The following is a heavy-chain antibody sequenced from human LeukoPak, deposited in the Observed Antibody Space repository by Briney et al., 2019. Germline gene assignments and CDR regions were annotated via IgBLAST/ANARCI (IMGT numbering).Heavy chain of an antibody. Sequence: GGSLRLSCAASGFTFSSYDMHWVRQATGKGLEWVSAIGTAGDTYYPGSVKGRFTISRENAKNSLYLQMNSLRAGDTAVYYCARAQALHGAYYYYGMDVWGQGTTVTVSS. CDR2: IGTAGDT. V-gene: IGHV3-13*01. CDR3: ARAQALHGAYYYYGMDV. CDR1: GFTFSSYD. J-gene: IGHJ6*02. D-gene: IGHD3-16*01.